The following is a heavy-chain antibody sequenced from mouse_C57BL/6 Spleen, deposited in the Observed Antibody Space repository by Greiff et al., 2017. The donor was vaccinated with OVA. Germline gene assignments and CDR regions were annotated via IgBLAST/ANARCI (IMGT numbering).Heavy chain of an antibody. Sequence: VKLQQPGAELVKPGASVKLSCKASGYTFTSYWMHWVKQRPGQGLEWIGMIHPNSGSTNYNEKFKSKATLTVDKSSSTAYMQLSSLTSEDSAVYYCARKGTGYFDYWGQGTTLTVSS. CDR3: ARKGTGYFDY. CDR1: GYTFTSYW. J-gene: IGHJ2*01. CDR2: IHPNSGST. V-gene: IGHV1-64*01.